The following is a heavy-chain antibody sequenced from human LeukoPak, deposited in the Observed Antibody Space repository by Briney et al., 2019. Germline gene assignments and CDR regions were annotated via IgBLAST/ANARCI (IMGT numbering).Heavy chain of an antibody. CDR3: ARGRCSGGSCYPLYYYYYGMDV. D-gene: IGHD2-15*01. CDR1: GFSFSRYG. CDR2: IRSSDSTT. J-gene: IGHJ6*02. Sequence: GGSLRLSCAASGFSFSRYGMKWVRQAPGKGLEGLSYIRSSDSTTYYADSVKGRFTISRDNAKNSLYLQMNSLRAEDTAVYYCARGRCSGGSCYPLYYYYYGMDVWGQGTTVTVSS. V-gene: IGHV3-48*04.